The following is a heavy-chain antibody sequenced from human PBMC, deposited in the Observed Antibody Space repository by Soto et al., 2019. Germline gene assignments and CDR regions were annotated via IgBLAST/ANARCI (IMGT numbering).Heavy chain of an antibody. V-gene: IGHV4-34*01. CDR1: GGSFSCYY. CDR3: ARGRLSPFAXWSGYSEAPYYYYGMDV. CDR2: INHSGST. D-gene: IGHD3-3*01. Sequence: SETLSLTCAVYGGSFSCYYWSWIRQPPGKGLEWIGEINHSGSTNYNPSLKSRVTISVDTSKNQFSLKLSSVTAADTAVYYCARGRLSPFAXWSGYSEAPYYYYGMDVWGQGTTVTVSS. J-gene: IGHJ6*02.